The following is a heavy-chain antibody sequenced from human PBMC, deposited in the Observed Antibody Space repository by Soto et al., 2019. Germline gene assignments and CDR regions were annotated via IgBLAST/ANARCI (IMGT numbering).Heavy chain of an antibody. Sequence: GGSLRLSCAASGFTFSNAWMSWVRQAPGKGLEWVGRIKSKTDGGATDYAAPVKGRFTISRDDSKNTLYLQMNSLKTEDTAVYYCTTDSINMIVMVFDPWGQGTLVTVSS. CDR2: IKSKTDGGAT. CDR1: GFTFSNAW. V-gene: IGHV3-15*01. J-gene: IGHJ5*02. CDR3: TTDSINMIVMVFDP. D-gene: IGHD3-22*01.